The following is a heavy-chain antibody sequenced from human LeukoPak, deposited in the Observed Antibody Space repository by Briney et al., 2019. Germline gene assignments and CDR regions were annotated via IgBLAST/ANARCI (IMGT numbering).Heavy chain of an antibody. D-gene: IGHD3-16*01. CDR1: GGSISSGSYY. CDR3: ARESPPMITTPSRYYYYYYMDV. J-gene: IGHJ6*03. V-gene: IGHV4-61*02. Sequence: SQTLSLTCTVSGGSISSGSYYWSWIRQPAGKGLEWIGRIYTSGSTNYNPSLKSRVTISVDTSKNQFSLKLSSVTAADTAVYYCARESPPMITTPSRYYYYYYMDVWGKGTTVTISS. CDR2: IYTSGST.